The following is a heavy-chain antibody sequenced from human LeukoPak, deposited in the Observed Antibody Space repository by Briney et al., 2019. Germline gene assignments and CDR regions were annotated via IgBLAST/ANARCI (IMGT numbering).Heavy chain of an antibody. CDR1: GGTFSSYA. V-gene: IGHV1-69*13. CDR2: IIPIFGTA. D-gene: IGHD3-9*01. J-gene: IGHJ4*02. CDR3: ARPRHYDILTGYYNEGLDY. Sequence: SVKVSCKASGGTFSSYAISWVRQAPGQGLEWMGGIIPIFGTANYAQKFQGRVTITADESTSTAYMQRSSLRCEDTAVYYCARPRHYDILTGYYNEGLDYWGQGTLVTVSS.